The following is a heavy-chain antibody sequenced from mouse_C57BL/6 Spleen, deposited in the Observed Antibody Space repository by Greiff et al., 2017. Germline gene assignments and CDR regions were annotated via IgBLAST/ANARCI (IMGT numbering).Heavy chain of an antibody. V-gene: IGHV2-2*01. CDR1: GFSLTSYG. CDR2: IWSGGST. Sequence: VQLKQSGPGLVQPSQSLSITCTVSGFSLTSYGVHWVRQSPGKGLEWLGVIWSGGSTDYNAAFISRLSISKDNSKSQVFFKMNSLQADDTAIYYCARSYYDYLYYAMDYWGQGTSVTVSS. D-gene: IGHD2-4*01. J-gene: IGHJ4*01. CDR3: ARSYYDYLYYAMDY.